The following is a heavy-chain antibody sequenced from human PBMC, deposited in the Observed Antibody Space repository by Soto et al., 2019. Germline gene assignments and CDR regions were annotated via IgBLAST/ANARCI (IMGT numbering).Heavy chain of an antibody. D-gene: IGHD2-8*02. V-gene: IGHV1-18*01. CDR2: VITHNGNT. CDR1: GYTFSDYG. Sequence: QIQLVQSGAEVKKPGASVKVSCKTSGYTFSDYGINWVRQAPGQALEWMGWVITHNGNTRYAQKWQGRVTLTRDTSTSTAYMELRSLKSDDTALYYCARGPQYCTGGKCYSSAWHDSWGQGTLVTVSS. CDR3: ARGPQYCTGGKCYSSAWHDS. J-gene: IGHJ5*01.